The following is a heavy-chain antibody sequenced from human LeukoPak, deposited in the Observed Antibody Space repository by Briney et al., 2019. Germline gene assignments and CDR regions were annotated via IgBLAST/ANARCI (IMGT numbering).Heavy chain of an antibody. CDR3: ARGYDYYDSSYFDY. J-gene: IGHJ4*02. V-gene: IGHV4-39*01. D-gene: IGHD3-22*01. CDR2: IYYSGST. CDR1: GGSISSSSYY. Sequence: SETLSLTCTVSGGSISSSSYYWGWIRQPPGKGLEWIGSIYYSGSTYYNPSLKSRVTISVDTSKNQFSLKLSSVTAADTAVYYCARGYDYYDSSYFDYWGQGTLVTVSS.